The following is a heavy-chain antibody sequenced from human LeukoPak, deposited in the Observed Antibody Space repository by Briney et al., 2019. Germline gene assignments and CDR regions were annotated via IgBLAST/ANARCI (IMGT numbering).Heavy chain of an antibody. CDR1: GYTFTGYY. CDR3: ATPGGPFYYDSSGFDY. V-gene: IGHV1-2*02. Sequence: GASVKVSCKASGYTFTGYYMHWVRQAPGQGLEWMGWINPNSGGTNCAQKFQGRVTMTRDTSISTAYMELSRLRSDDTAVYYCATPGGPFYYDSSGFDYWGQGTLVTVSS. J-gene: IGHJ4*02. D-gene: IGHD3-22*01. CDR2: INPNSGGT.